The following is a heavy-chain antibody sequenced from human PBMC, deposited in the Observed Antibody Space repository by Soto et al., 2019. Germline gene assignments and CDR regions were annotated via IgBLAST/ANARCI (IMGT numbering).Heavy chain of an antibody. D-gene: IGHD6-13*01. V-gene: IGHV3-74*01. J-gene: IGHJ6*02. CDR2: INSDGSST. CDR1: GFSFSYFT. Sequence: PGGSLRLSCEASGFSFSYFTMNWVRQAPGKGLVWVSRINSDGSSTSYADSVKGRFTISRDNAKNTLYLQMNSLRAEDTAVYYCARDPVGYQRKNGMDVWGQGTTVTVSS. CDR3: ARDPVGYQRKNGMDV.